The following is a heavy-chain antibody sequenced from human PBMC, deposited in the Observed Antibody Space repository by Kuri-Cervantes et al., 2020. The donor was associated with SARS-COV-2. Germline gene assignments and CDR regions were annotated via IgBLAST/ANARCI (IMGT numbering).Heavy chain of an antibody. CDR2: IYSGGSST. D-gene: IGHD3-22*01. CDR3: AKDQDYYDSSGQFDY. Sequence: LSLTCAASGFTFSSYWMHWVRQAPGKGLEWVSVIYSGGSSTYYADSVKGRFTISRDNSKNTLYLQMNSLRAEDTAVYYCAKDQDYYDSSGQFDYWGQGTLVTVSS. V-gene: IGHV3-23*03. CDR1: GFTFSSYW. J-gene: IGHJ4*02.